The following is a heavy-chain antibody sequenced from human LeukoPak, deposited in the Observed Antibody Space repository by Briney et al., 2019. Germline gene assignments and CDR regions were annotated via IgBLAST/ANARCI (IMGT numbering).Heavy chain of an antibody. J-gene: IGHJ6*02. Sequence: GRSLRLSCAASGFTFSSYAMSWVRQAPGKGLEWVSAISGSGGSTYYADSVKGRFTISRDNSKNTLYLQMNSLRAEDTAVYYCARFHSTDIVVVPAAIRTGTYYYGMDVWGQGTTVTVSS. CDR2: ISGSGGST. D-gene: IGHD2-2*02. CDR3: ARFHSTDIVVVPAAIRTGTYYYGMDV. V-gene: IGHV3-23*01. CDR1: GFTFSSYA.